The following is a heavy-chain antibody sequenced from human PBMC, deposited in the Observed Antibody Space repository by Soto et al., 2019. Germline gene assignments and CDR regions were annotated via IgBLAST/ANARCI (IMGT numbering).Heavy chain of an antibody. CDR3: ARAITMVRGGYYYYYGMDV. CDR1: GGTFSSYT. J-gene: IGHJ6*02. D-gene: IGHD3-10*01. CDR2: IIPILGIA. Sequence: QVQLVQSGAEVKKPGSSVKVSCKASGGTFSSYTISWVRQAPGQGLEWMGRIIPILGIANYAQKFQGRVTITADKYTSTAYMERSRLRSEDTAVYYCARAITMVRGGYYYYYGMDVWGQGTTVTVSS. V-gene: IGHV1-69*02.